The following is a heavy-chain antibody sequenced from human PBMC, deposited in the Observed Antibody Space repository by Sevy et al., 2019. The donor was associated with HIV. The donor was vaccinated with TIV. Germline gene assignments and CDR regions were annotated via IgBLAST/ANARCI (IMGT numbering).Heavy chain of an antibody. V-gene: IGHV3-30*09. CDR2: ISYDGRTK. CDR1: GCTFSSYA. CDR3: ARDYAANPWLPFDS. J-gene: IGHJ4*02. D-gene: IGHD5-18*01. Sequence: GGSLRLSCEVSGCTFSSYAMHWVRQAPGKGLEWVAVISYDGRTKYYADSAKGRFAISGDNSKNTLSLQMNSLSDDDTAVYYCARDYAANPWLPFDSWGQGTLVTVSS.